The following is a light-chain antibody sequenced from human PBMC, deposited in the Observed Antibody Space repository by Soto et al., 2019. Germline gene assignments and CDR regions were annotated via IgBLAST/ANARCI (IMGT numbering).Light chain of an antibody. CDR3: QQYGSPTWT. CDR1: QSVSSSY. CDR2: WAS. J-gene: IGKJ1*01. Sequence: IVVTQGPGTLSLSPGEGATLSCRASQSVSSSYVDWDQQKPGQAPRLLIYWASSRATVIPDMFSGSGAGTDFTLTISSLQSEDFAVYYCQQYGSPTWTSGQGTNVDIK. V-gene: IGKV3-20*01.